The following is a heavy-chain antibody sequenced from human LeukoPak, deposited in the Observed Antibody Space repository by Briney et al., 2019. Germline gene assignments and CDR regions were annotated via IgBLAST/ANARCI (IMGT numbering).Heavy chain of an antibody. CDR1: GLTFNNAW. CDR3: STKQYDDFDY. CDR2: IERKTDGGTT. D-gene: IGHD3-3*01. Sequence: GGSLRLSCVASGLTFNNAWMSWVRQAPGKGLEWVGRIERKTDGGTTDYAAPVKGRFTISRDDSKNTPYLQMNSLKTEDTAVYYCSTKQYDDFDYWGQGTLVTVSS. J-gene: IGHJ4*02. V-gene: IGHV3-15*04.